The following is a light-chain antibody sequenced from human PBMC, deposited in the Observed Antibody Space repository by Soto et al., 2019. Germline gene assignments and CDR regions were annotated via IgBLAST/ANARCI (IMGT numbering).Light chain of an antibody. J-gene: IGKJ1*01. CDR1: QSVSSSY. Sequence: EIVLTQSPGTLSLSPGERATLSCRASQSVSSSYLAWYQQKPGQAPRLLIYGPSSRATGIPDRFSGSGSGADFTLIISRLEPEDFAVYYCQQYGSSPGTFGQGTKVEIK. V-gene: IGKV3-20*01. CDR3: QQYGSSPGT. CDR2: GPS.